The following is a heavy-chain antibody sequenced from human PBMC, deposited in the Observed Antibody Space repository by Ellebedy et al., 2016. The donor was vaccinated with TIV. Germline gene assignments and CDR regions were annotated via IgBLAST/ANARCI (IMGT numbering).Heavy chain of an antibody. Sequence: SETLSLXXTVSGGSISSSSYYWGWIRQPPGKGLEWIGSIYYSGSTYYNPSLKSRVTISVDTSKNQFSLKLSSVTAADTAVYYCASLPGYGDYIISRDYWGQGTLVTVSS. CDR2: IYYSGST. CDR1: GGSISSSSYY. D-gene: IGHD4-17*01. CDR3: ASLPGYGDYIISRDY. J-gene: IGHJ4*02. V-gene: IGHV4-39*01.